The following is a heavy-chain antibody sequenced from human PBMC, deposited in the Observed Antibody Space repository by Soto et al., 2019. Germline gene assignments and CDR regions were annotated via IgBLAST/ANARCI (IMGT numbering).Heavy chain of an antibody. CDR2: IIPLFGRA. V-gene: IGHV1-69*05. CDR3: AQTLGLAAAGPGRFDL. D-gene: IGHD6-25*01. J-gene: IGHJ2*01. Sequence: QVQLVQSGAEVKKPGSSVKVSCKASGGPFSSYAISWVRQAPGQGLEGMGGIIPLFGRANYAQKFQGRVTITXXAXKXXAYMELSSLRSEDTAVYYCAQTLGLAAAGPGRFDLWGRGTLVTVSS. CDR1: GGPFSSYA.